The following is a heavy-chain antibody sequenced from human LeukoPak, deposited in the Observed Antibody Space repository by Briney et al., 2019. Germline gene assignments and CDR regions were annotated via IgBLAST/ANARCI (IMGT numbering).Heavy chain of an antibody. CDR1: GYTFTGYY. J-gene: IGHJ4*02. CDR2: INPNSGGT. V-gene: IGHV1-2*02. Sequence: GASVKVSCKASGYTFTGYYMHWVRQAPGQGLEWMGWINPNSGGTNYAQKLQGRVTMTTDTSTSTVYMELRSLRSDDTAVYYCARSRTHRLYSGSGSYPGAFDYWGQGTLVTVSS. CDR3: ARSRTHRLYSGSGSYPGAFDY. D-gene: IGHD3-10*01.